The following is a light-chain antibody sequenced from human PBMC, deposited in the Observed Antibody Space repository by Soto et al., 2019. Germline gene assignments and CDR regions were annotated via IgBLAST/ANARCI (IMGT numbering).Light chain of an antibody. V-gene: IGKV1-27*01. CDR2: AAS. CDR3: QNYNSAPLT. Sequence: DIQMTQSPASLSASVGDIVTITCRASQGIRNYLAWYQQKPGKVPKLLIYAASTLQSGVPSRFSGSGSGTDFTLTISSLQPEDVATYYCQNYNSAPLTVGQGTKVDIK. J-gene: IGKJ1*01. CDR1: QGIRNY.